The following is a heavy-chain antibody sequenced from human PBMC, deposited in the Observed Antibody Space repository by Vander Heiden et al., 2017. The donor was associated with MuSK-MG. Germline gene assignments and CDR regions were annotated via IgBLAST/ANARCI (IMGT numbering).Heavy chain of an antibody. CDR3: AKGSGGWHNFDH. V-gene: IGHV3-23*01. CDR2: IRHTEGAT. Sequence: EVQLLESGGGLEQPGGSLRLSCAASGFSFSSHSMTWVRQAPGKGLEWVSLIRHTEGATLYADAVKGRFTISRDNNKKTVYLKMRGMRVEDTARYFFAKGSGGWHNFDHWGQGSLVSVSS. D-gene: IGHD2-15*01. CDR1: GFSFSSHS. J-gene: IGHJ4*02.